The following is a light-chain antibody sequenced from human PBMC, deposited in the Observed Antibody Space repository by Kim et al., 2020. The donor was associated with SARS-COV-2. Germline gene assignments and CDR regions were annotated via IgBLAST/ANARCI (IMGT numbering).Light chain of an antibody. Sequence: VALGQTVRITCQGDSHRSYYASWYQQKPGQAPVLVIYGKNNRPSGIPDRFSGSSSGNTASVTITGAQAEDEADYYCNSRDSSGNRVFGGGTKLTVL. V-gene: IGLV3-19*01. CDR3: NSRDSSGNRV. CDR1: SHRSYY. CDR2: GKN. J-gene: IGLJ3*02.